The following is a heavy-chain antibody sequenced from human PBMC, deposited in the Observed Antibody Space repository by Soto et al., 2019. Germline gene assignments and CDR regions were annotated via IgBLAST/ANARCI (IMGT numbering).Heavy chain of an antibody. V-gene: IGHV1-69*13. CDR3: ARGWNDFPH. CDR1: GGTFSSYA. CDR2: IIPVFGTA. D-gene: IGHD1-1*01. J-gene: IGHJ1*01. Sequence: SVKVSCKASGGTFSSYAISWVRQAPGQGLECMGGIIPVFGTANYAQKFQGRVTINADESTSTVYMELSSLRSEDTAVYYCARGWNDFPHWGQGTLVTVAS.